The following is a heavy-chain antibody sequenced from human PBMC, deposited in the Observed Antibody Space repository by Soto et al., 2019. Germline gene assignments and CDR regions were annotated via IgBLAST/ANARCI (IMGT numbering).Heavy chain of an antibody. CDR2: IKIILDGGRT. J-gene: IGHJ4*02. CDR1: EFTFSNAW. Sequence: PGGSLRLSCAASEFTFSNAWISWVRQAPGEGREWVGRIKIILDGGRTGYAPHVKGRFTISRDDSKNTLYLQMNSLRVEDTAVYYCAKDLSYWGQGTLVTVSS. CDR3: AKDLSY. V-gene: IGHV3-15*01.